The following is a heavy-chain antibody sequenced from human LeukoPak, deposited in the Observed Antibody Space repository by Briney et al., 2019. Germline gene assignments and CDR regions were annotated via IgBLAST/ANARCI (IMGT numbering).Heavy chain of an antibody. CDR1: GGSISSYY. CDR2: IYYSGST. V-gene: IGHV4-59*06. D-gene: IGHD5-18*01. J-gene: IGHJ4*02. CDR3: AITAMDPYVDY. Sequence: SETLSLTCTVSGGSISSYYWSWIRQPPGKGLEWIGYIYYSGSTYYNPSLKSRVTISVDTSKNQFSLKLSSVTAADTAVYYCAITAMDPYVDYWGQGTLVTVSS.